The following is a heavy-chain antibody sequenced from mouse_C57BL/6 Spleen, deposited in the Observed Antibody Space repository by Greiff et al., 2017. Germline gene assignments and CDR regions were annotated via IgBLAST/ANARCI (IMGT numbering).Heavy chain of an antibody. CDR3: AREVTTNY. Sequence: VQLQQPGAELVKPGASVTLSCKASGYTFTSYWMHWVKQRPGQGLEWLGMIPPNSGRTNYKEKFKSKATLTVDKSSSTAYMQLSSLTSEDSAVNYCAREVTTNYWGQGTTLTVSS. V-gene: IGHV1-64*01. CDR2: IPPNSGRT. CDR1: GYTFTSYW. D-gene: IGHD2-1*01. J-gene: IGHJ2*01.